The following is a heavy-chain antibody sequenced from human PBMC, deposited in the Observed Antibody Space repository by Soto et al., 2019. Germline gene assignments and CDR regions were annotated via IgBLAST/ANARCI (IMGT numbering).Heavy chain of an antibody. CDR3: ARDLYSVYYFGSGSQQDY. Sequence: QVQLVESGGGVVQPGRSLRLSCAASGFTFSSYAMHWVRQALGKGLEWVAVISYDGSNKYYADSVKGRFTISRDNSKNTLYLQMNSLRAEDTAVYYCARDLYSVYYFGSGSQQDYWGQGTLVTVSS. CDR2: ISYDGSNK. D-gene: IGHD5-12*01. CDR1: GFTFSSYA. J-gene: IGHJ4*02. V-gene: IGHV3-30-3*01.